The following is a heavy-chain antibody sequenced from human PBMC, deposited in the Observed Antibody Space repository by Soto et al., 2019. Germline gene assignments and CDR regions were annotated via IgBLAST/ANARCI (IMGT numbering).Heavy chain of an antibody. CDR3: AMGHPSNASGSGSSFDT. Sequence: QVHLVQSGTEVKKPGTSMKVSCRASGYTFTSNAINWVRQAPGQGLEWVGRIIAYNGNTHSAQKLQGRVTRTIDTSTSTAYMELTSLRSDDTAVYYCAMGHPSNASGSGSSFDTWGQGTLLTVSA. D-gene: IGHD3-10*01. CDR1: GYTFTSNA. J-gene: IGHJ4*02. V-gene: IGHV1-18*01. CDR2: IIAYNGNT.